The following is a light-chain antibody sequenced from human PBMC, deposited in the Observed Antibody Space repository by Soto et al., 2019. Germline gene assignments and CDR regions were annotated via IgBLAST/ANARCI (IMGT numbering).Light chain of an antibody. CDR1: SSNIGSPYD. CDR3: QCYDSSRQWV. V-gene: IGLV1-40*01. CDR2: GNT. Sequence: QSALTQPPSVSGAPGQTVTISCTGSSSNIGSPYDVHWYQQLPGTAPKLLIYGNTNRPSGVPDRFSGSKSGTSASLAITGRQGEYEADYYCQCYDSSRQWVFGGGTKVTVL. J-gene: IGLJ3*02.